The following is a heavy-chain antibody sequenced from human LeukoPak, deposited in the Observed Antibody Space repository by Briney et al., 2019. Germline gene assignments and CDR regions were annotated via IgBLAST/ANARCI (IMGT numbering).Heavy chain of an antibody. CDR2: INHSGST. CDR3: ARGQSSGWLRNPFYFDY. CDR1: GGSFSGYY. J-gene: IGHJ4*02. D-gene: IGHD6-19*01. V-gene: IGHV4-34*01. Sequence: SETLSLTCAVYGGSFSGYYWSWIRQPPGKGLEWIGGINHSGSTNYNPSLKSRVTISVDTSKNQFSLKLSSVTAADTAVYYCARGQSSGWLRNPFYFDYWGQGTLVTVSS.